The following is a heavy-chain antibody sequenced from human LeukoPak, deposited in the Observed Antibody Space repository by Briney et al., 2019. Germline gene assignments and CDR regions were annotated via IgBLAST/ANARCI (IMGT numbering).Heavy chain of an antibody. CDR3: ARAWDY. J-gene: IGHJ4*02. Sequence: GGSLRLSCAASGFTFDDYAMHWVRQAPGKGLEWVSLISGDGGSTYYADSVKGRFTISRDNSKNSLYLQMNSLRAEDTAVYYCARAWDYWGQGTLVTVSS. V-gene: IGHV3-43*02. CDR1: GFTFDDYA. CDR2: ISGDGGST.